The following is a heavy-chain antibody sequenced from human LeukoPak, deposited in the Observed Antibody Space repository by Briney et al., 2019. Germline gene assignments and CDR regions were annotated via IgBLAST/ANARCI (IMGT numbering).Heavy chain of an antibody. CDR1: GFTFSSYA. CDR3: GSPRGVWLIQEVDY. CDR2: ISYDGSNK. V-gene: IGHV3-30-3*01. D-gene: IGHD2-21*01. J-gene: IGHJ4*02. Sequence: GGSLRLSCAASGFTFSSYAMHWVRQAPGKGLEWVAVISYDGSNKYYADSVNGRFTISRDNSKNTLYLQMNSLRAEDTAGYYCGSPRGVWLIQEVDYWGQGPWSPSPQ.